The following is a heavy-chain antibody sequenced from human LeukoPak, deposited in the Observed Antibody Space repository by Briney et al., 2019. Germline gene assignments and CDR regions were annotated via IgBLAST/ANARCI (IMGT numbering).Heavy chain of an antibody. Sequence: GGSLRLSCAASGFIFSSFWMHWVRQAPGKGLVWVSRINTDGSSTTYADSVKGRFTISRDNAKNTLYLQMNSLRAEDTAVYYCAKDQGGSYSDHDAFDIWGQGTMVTVSS. D-gene: IGHD1-26*01. J-gene: IGHJ3*02. CDR3: AKDQGGSYSDHDAFDI. V-gene: IGHV3-74*03. CDR2: INTDGSST. CDR1: GFIFSSFW.